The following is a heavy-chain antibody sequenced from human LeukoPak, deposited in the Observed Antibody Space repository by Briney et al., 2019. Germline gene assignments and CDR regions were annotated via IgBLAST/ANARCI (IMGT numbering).Heavy chain of an antibody. D-gene: IGHD2-15*01. J-gene: IGHJ4*02. CDR3: AKVERGPADIVVVVGFFE. V-gene: IGHV3-23*01. Sequence: GGSLRLSCAASGFTFSSYAMSWVRQAPGKGLEWVSAISGSGGSTYYADSVKGRFTISRDNSKNTLYLQMNSLRAEDTAVYYCAKVERGPADIVVVVGFFEWGQGTLVTVSS. CDR2: ISGSGGST. CDR1: GFTFSSYA.